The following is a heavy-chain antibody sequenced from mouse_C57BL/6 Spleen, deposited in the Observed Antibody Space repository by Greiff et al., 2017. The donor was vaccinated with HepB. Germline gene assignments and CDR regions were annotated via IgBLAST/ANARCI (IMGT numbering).Heavy chain of an antibody. J-gene: IGHJ4*01. CDR2: IWSGGST. D-gene: IGHD2-1*01. CDR3: ASYGNHTHYYAMDY. CDR1: GFSLTSYG. V-gene: IGHV2-2*01. Sequence: VQLQESGPGLVQPSQSLSITCTVSGFSLTSYGVHWVRQSPGKGLEWLGVIWSGGSTDYNAAFISRLSISKDNSKSQVFFKMNSLQADDTAIYYCASYGNHTHYYAMDYWGQGTSVTVSS.